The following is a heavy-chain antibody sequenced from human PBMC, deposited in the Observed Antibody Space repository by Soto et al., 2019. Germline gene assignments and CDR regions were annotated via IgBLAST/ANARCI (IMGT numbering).Heavy chain of an antibody. V-gene: IGHV3-30-3*02. D-gene: IGHD3-3*01. CDR2: VSYDRITK. CDR3: TKEGLFWSGSFDS. J-gene: IGHJ4*02. CDR1: VFTCRSYP. Sequence: PWGALRLSCAASVFTCRSYPMHWVRQAPGKGLEWVAIVSYDRITKYADSVKARFTISRDNSNNTLFLQMNSLRTEDTAVYYCTKEGLFWSGSFDSWGQGTLVTVSS.